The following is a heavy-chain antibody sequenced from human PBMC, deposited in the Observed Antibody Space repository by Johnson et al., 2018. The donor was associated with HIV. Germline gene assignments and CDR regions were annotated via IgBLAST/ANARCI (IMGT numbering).Heavy chain of an antibody. CDR3: AKTYSGSNRDAFDI. CDR2: INWNGGST. D-gene: IGHD1-26*01. J-gene: IGHJ3*02. CDR1: GFTFDDYG. V-gene: IGHV3-20*04. Sequence: VQLVESGGGVVRPGGSLRLSCAASGFTFDDYGMSWVRQAPGKGLEWVSGINWNGGSTGYADYVKGRFTISRDNAKNTLYLQRNSLRAEDTAVYYCAKTYSGSNRDAFDIWGQGTMVTVSS.